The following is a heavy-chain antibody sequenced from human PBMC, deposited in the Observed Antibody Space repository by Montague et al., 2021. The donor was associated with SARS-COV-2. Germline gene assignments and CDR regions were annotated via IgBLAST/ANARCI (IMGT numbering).Heavy chain of an antibody. CDR1: GFTFSNYW. J-gene: IGHJ5*02. CDR3: VREVGMVVARTLGRLDP. CDR2: TNSDGRST. D-gene: IGHD6-19*01. V-gene: IGHV3-74*01. Sequence: SLRLSCAVSGFTFSNYWMHWVRQAPGKGLEWVSRTNSDGRSTTYADSVKGRFTFSRDNAKSTLFLQINSLRGEDTAVYYCVREVGMVVARTLGRLDPWGQGTLVTVSS.